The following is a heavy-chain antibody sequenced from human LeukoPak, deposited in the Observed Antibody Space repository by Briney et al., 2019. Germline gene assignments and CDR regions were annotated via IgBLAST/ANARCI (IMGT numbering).Heavy chain of an antibody. J-gene: IGHJ6*03. Sequence: ASVKVSCQPSGYTFTSYGLSWVRQAPGKGLEWMGWISAYNGNTNYAQKLQGRVTMTTDTSTSTAYMELRSLRSDVTAVYYCARDLRGITMVRGVPHYYMDVWVKGTTVTVSS. CDR3: ARDLRGITMVRGVPHYYMDV. CDR2: ISAYNGNT. V-gene: IGHV1-18*01. CDR1: GYTFTSYG. D-gene: IGHD3-10*01.